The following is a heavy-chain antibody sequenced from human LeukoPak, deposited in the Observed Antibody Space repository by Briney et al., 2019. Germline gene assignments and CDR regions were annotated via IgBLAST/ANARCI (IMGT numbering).Heavy chain of an antibody. V-gene: IGHV4-59*12. CDR1: GGSISSNS. Sequence: SETLSLTCSVSGGSISSNSWNWTRQPPGKGLEWIGYIYHSGSTYYNPSLKSRVTISVDRSKNQFSLKLSSVTAADTAVYYCARSDGYLYYFDYWGQGTLVTVSS. D-gene: IGHD5-24*01. CDR3: ARSDGYLYYFDY. CDR2: IYHSGST. J-gene: IGHJ4*02.